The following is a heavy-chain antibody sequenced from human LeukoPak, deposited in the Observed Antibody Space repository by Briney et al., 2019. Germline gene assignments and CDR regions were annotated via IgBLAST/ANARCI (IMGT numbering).Heavy chain of an antibody. D-gene: IGHD3-22*01. CDR2: IYYSGST. CDR3: ARADYDSSIVDP. V-gene: IGHV4-39*07. Sequence: TSETLSLTCTVSGGSISSSSYYWGWIRQPPGKGLEWIGSIYYSGSTYYNPSLKSRVTISVDTSKNQFSLKLSSVTAADTAVYYCARADYDSSIVDPWGQGTLVTVSS. J-gene: IGHJ5*02. CDR1: GGSISSSSYY.